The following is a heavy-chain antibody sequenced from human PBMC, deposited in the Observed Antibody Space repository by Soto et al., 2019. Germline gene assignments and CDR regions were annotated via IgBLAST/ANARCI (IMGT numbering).Heavy chain of an antibody. D-gene: IGHD1-20*01. CDR2: ISAYTGES. V-gene: IGHV1-18*01. CDR1: SERVNRSG. Sequence: AQVSCTACSERVNRSGITWWRKTPGQGLEWMGWISAYTGESVYAQNLQGRVTMTTDTSTRTAFRELRSLISDDSAMYYCERDGHMTSITFAPWRQGTLVAVSS. CDR3: ERDGHMTSITFAP. J-gene: IGHJ5*02.